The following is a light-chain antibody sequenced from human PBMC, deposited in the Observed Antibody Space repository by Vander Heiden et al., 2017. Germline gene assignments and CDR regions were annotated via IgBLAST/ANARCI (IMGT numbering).Light chain of an antibody. V-gene: IGLV8-61*01. CDR2: STN. J-gene: IGLJ3*02. CDR1: SGSVSTSYY. Sequence: EPSFPVSPGGTVTLTCGLSSGSVSTSYYPSWYQQTPGQAPRTLIYSTNTRSSGVPDRFSGSILGNKATLTITGAQADDESDYYCVLYMGSGISVFGGGTKLTVL. CDR3: VLYMGSGISV.